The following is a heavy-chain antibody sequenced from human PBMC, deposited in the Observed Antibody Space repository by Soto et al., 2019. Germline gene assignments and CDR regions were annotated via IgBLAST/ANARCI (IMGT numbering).Heavy chain of an antibody. Sequence: GGSLRLSCAASGFTFSSYGMHWVRQAPGKGLEWVAVISYDGSSTTYADSVKGRFTISRDNAENSLHLQMNSLRAEDTAVYYCARVRYCSDNSCYSWFDYWGQGTLVTVS. J-gene: IGHJ4*02. CDR1: GFTFSSYG. CDR2: ISYDGSST. CDR3: ARVRYCSDNSCYSWFDY. D-gene: IGHD2-15*01. V-gene: IGHV3-30*03.